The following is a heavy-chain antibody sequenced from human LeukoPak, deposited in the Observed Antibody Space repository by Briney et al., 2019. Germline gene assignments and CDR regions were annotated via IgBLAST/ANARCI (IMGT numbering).Heavy chain of an antibody. CDR3: ARDVVAAYYFDY. Sequence: PGGSLRLSCAASGFTVSSNHMSWVRQAPGKGLEWVSVIYSGGSTYYADSVKGRFTISRDNSKNTLYLQMNSLRAEDTAVYYCARDVVAAYYFDYWGQGTLVTVSS. J-gene: IGHJ4*02. V-gene: IGHV3-53*01. CDR1: GFTVSSNH. D-gene: IGHD2-21*01. CDR2: IYSGGST.